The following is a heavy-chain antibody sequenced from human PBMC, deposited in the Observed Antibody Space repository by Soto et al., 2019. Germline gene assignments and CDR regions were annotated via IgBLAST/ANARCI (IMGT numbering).Heavy chain of an antibody. Sequence: EVQLLESGGGLVQPGGSLRLSCAASGFTFSSYAMSWVRQAPGKGPEWVSAISGSGGSTYYADSVKGRFTISRDNSKNTLDRQMNSLRAEDTAVYYCAKGSSGAFDIWGQGTMVTVSS. CDR3: AKGSSGAFDI. V-gene: IGHV3-23*01. J-gene: IGHJ3*02. CDR1: GFTFSSYA. D-gene: IGHD1-26*01. CDR2: ISGSGGST.